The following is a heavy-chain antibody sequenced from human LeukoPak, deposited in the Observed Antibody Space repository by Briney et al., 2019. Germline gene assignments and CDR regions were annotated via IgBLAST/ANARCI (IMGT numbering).Heavy chain of an antibody. CDR1: GYTFTSYY. CDR3: ASRGGQTLWYFDY. CDR2: INPSGGST. Sequence: GASVKVSCKASGYTFTSYYMHWVRQAPGQGLEWMGIINPSGGSTNYAQKFQGRVTITADKSTSTAYMELSSLRSEDTAVYYCASRGGQTLWYFDYWGQGTLVTVSS. D-gene: IGHD2-15*01. J-gene: IGHJ4*02. V-gene: IGHV1-46*01.